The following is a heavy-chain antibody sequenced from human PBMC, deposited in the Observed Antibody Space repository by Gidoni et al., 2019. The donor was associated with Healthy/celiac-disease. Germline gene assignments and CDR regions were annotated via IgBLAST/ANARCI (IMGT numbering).Heavy chain of an antibody. Sequence: EVQLVESGGGLVQPGGSLRLSCAASGFTFSSYWMPWVRHAPGKGLVWVSRINSDGSSTSYADSVKGRFTISRDNAKNTLYLQMNSLRAEDTAVYYCARDHGYYYDILTGYYKGGDDAFDIWGQGTMVTVSS. CDR1: GFTFSSYW. J-gene: IGHJ3*02. D-gene: IGHD3-9*01. CDR2: INSDGSST. V-gene: IGHV3-74*01. CDR3: ARDHGYYYDILTGYYKGGDDAFDI.